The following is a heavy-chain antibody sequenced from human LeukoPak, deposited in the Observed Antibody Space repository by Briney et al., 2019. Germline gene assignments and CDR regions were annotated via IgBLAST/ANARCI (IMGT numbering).Heavy chain of an antibody. Sequence: GGSLRLSSAASGFTFSSYSMNWVRQAPGKGLEWVSSISSSSSYIYYADSVKGRFTISRDNAKNSLYLQMNSLRAEDTAVYYCARDKSVGATPFDYWGQGTLVTVSS. V-gene: IGHV3-21*04. CDR2: ISSSSSYI. D-gene: IGHD1-26*01. CDR1: GFTFSSYS. J-gene: IGHJ4*02. CDR3: ARDKSVGATPFDY.